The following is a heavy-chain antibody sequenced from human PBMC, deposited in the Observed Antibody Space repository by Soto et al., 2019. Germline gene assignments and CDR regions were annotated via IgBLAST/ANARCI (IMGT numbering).Heavy chain of an antibody. CDR2: IYYSGTT. D-gene: IGHD1-26*01. CDR1: GDSISSGGYY. Sequence: QVQLQESGPGLVKPSQTLSLTCTVSGDSISSGGYYWSWIRQHPGKGPEWIGYIYYSGTTYYNPSLESRVSISADTSENQFSLKVKSVTVADTAVYYCASTYYTGDSGPYDYWGQGTLVTVSS. CDR3: ASTYYTGDSGPYDY. V-gene: IGHV4-31*03. J-gene: IGHJ4*02.